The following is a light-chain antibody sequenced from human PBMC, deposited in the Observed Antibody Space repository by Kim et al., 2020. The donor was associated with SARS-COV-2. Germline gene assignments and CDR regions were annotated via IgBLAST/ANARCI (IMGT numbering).Light chain of an antibody. V-gene: IGLV1-44*01. CDR3: AAWDDNLGGRV. CDR2: SNN. J-gene: IGLJ3*02. CDR1: RSSMEKNT. Sequence: QLVLTQPPSASGTPGQRVIISCSGSRSSMEKNTVNWYQQLPGTAPKLLFYSNNQRPSGVPDRFSASKSGTSATLAISGLQSEDEAAYYCAAWDDNLGGRVFGGGTQLTVL.